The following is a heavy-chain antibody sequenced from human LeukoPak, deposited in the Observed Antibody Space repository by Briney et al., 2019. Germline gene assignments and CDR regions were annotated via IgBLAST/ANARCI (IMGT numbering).Heavy chain of an antibody. CDR2: IRYDGSNK. V-gene: IGHV3-30*02. D-gene: IGHD3-10*01. CDR3: ATHGGSGSYYFDY. J-gene: IGHJ4*02. Sequence: GGSLRLSCAASGFTFSNYGMHWVRQAPGKGLEGVAYIRYDGSNKYYVDSVKGRITISRDNSKNTVYLQMHSLRADDTAVYYCATHGGSGSYYFDYWGQGTLVTVSS. CDR1: GFTFSNYG.